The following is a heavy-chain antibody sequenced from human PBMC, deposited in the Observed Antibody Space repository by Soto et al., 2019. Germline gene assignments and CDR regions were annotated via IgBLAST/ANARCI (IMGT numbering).Heavy chain of an antibody. CDR3: ARGGPYSNYVYYYYYMDV. V-gene: IGHV3-7*01. D-gene: IGHD4-4*01. Sequence: GGSLRLSCAASGFTFSSYWMSWVRQAPGKGLEWVANIKQDGSEKYYVDSVKGRFTISRDNAKNSLYLQMNSLRAEDTAVYYCARGGPYSNYVYYYYYMDVWGKGTTVTVSS. CDR2: IKQDGSEK. CDR1: GFTFSSYW. J-gene: IGHJ6*03.